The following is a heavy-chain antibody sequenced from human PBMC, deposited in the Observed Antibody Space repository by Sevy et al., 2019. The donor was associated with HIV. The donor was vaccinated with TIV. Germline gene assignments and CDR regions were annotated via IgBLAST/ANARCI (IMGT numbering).Heavy chain of an antibody. J-gene: IGHJ3*02. CDR2: ISSSSNYI. D-gene: IGHD3-10*01. V-gene: IGHV3-21*01. CDR3: ARPYGSGSWEAFDI. Sequence: GGSLRLSCAASGFTFSTYTMNWVRQAPGKGLEWVSSISSSSNYIYYADSMKGRLTISRDNANNSLYLQMNSLRAEDTAVYYCARPYGSGSWEAFDIWGQGTMVTVSS. CDR1: GFTFSTYT.